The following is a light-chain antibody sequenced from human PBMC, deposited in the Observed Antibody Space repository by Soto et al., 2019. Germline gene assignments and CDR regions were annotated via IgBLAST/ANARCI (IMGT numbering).Light chain of an antibody. CDR1: SSNIGKNY. J-gene: IGLJ2*01. CDR3: ATWDSSLNVVV. V-gene: IGLV1-51*01. CDR2: DSD. Sequence: QSVLTQPPSVSAAPGQKVTISCSGSSSNIGKNYVTWYQQLPRTAPKLLIYDSDKRPSVIPDRFSGSKSGTSATLGITGLQTGDEADYYCATWDSSLNVVVFGGGTKVTVL.